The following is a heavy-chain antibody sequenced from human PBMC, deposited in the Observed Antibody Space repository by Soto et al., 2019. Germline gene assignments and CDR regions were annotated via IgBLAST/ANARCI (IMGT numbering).Heavy chain of an antibody. J-gene: IGHJ4*02. CDR3: ARYRREAVAGYTLDN. Sequence: SESLSLTCTVSGGSISSNYWTWIRQPPGKGLEWIGYVYNSGSTNYNPSLKSRVTISEDTSKSQFSLKVNSMTAADTAVYYCARYRREAVAGYTLDNWGQGILVTVSS. D-gene: IGHD6-13*01. CDR2: VYNSGST. V-gene: IGHV4-59*01. CDR1: GGSISSNY.